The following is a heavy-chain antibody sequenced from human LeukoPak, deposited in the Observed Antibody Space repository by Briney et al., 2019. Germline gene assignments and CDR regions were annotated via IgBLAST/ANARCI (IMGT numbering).Heavy chain of an antibody. CDR1: GGSISSYY. CDR2: IYTSGST. D-gene: IGHD2-2*01. V-gene: IGHV4-4*07. J-gene: IGHJ3*02. CDR3: ARDQDIVVVPAAMYPTYDAFDI. Sequence: SETLSLTCTVSGGSISSYYWSWIRQPAGKGLEWTGRIYTSGSTNYNPSLKSRVTMSVDTSKNQFSLKLSSVTAADTAVYYCARDQDIVVVPAAMYPTYDAFDIWGQGTMVTVSS.